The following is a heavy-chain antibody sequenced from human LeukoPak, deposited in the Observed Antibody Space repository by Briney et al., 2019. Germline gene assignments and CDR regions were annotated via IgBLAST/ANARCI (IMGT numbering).Heavy chain of an antibody. Sequence: SETLPLTCAVYGGSFSGYYWSWIRQPPGKGLEWIGEINHSGSTNYNPSLKSRVTISVDTSKNQFSLKLSSVTAADTAVYYCARAPRSSPYYYYYYGMDVWGQGTTVTVSS. CDR1: GGSFSGYY. D-gene: IGHD6-6*01. V-gene: IGHV4-34*01. J-gene: IGHJ6*02. CDR2: INHSGST. CDR3: ARAPRSSPYYYYYYGMDV.